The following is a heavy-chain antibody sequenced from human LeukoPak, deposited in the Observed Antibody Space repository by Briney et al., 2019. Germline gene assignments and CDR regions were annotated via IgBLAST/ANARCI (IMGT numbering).Heavy chain of an antibody. Sequence: GESLKISCKASGYSFSSDWIAWVRQAPGQGLEWMGWISAYNGNTNYAQKLQGRVTMTTDTSTSTAYMELRSLRSDDTAVYYCARALGYCSSTSCWGAFDIWGQGTMVTVSS. CDR2: ISAYNGNT. J-gene: IGHJ3*02. V-gene: IGHV1-18*04. CDR1: GYSFSSDW. CDR3: ARALGYCSSTSCWGAFDI. D-gene: IGHD2-2*01.